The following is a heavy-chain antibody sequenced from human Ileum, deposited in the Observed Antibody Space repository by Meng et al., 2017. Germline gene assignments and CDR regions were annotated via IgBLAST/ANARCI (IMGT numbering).Heavy chain of an antibody. V-gene: IGHV3-30*04. J-gene: IGHJ4*02. D-gene: IGHD3-9*01. CDR2: IASDGSEK. CDR1: GFTFSHYP. CDR3: ARDGDYLTGCGFDY. Sequence: GESLKISCAASGFTFSHYPMHWVRQAPGKGLEWVARIASDGSEKDYADSVKGRITISRDNSESTVYLQMNSLRADDTAVYFCARDGDYLTGCGFDYWGQGTQVTVSS.